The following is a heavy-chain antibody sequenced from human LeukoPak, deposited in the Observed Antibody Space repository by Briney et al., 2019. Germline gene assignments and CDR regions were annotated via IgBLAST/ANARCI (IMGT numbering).Heavy chain of an antibody. CDR3: ARDFGDYRVDY. CDR2: IHYSGNT. V-gene: IGHV4-39*01. D-gene: IGHD4-17*01. CDR1: GGSISSSNYY. J-gene: IGHJ4*02. Sequence: SETLSLTCTVSGGSISSSNYYWGWIRQPPGKGLEWIGTIHYSGNTYYNPSLKSRVAISVDTSKNQFSPRLSSVTAADTAVYYCARDFGDYRVDYWGQGTLVTVSS.